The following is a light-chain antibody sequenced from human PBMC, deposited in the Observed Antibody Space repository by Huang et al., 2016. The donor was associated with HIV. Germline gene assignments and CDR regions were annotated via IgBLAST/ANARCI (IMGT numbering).Light chain of an antibody. J-gene: IGKJ2*01. Sequence: IVLTQSPATLSLSPGERATLSCRASQSISRYLAWYQQKPGQAPRLLIYDASNRATGIPARFRGSGSGTDFTLTISSLEPEDFAVYYCQQRSDFGQGTKLEIK. CDR2: DAS. CDR1: QSISRY. CDR3: QQRSD. V-gene: IGKV3-11*01.